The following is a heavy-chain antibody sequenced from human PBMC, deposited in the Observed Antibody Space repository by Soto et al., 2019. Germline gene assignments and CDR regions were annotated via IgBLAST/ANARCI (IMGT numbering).Heavy chain of an antibody. CDR3: ARVYCSGGSCYGIDY. J-gene: IGHJ4*02. CDR2: IYTGDSDT. Sequence: GESLKISCKGSGYSFTTYWIGWVRQMPGKGLEWMGIIYTGDSDTRYSPSFQGQVTFSVDKSISTAYLQWSSLKASDTAVYYCARVYCSGGSCYGIDYWGQGTLVTVSS. D-gene: IGHD2-15*01. V-gene: IGHV5-51*01. CDR1: GYSFTTYW.